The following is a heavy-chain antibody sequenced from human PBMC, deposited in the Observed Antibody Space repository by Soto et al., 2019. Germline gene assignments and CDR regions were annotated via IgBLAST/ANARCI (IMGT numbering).Heavy chain of an antibody. V-gene: IGHV4-34*01. CDR3: ARGPPYYDFWSGYYFPYNWFDP. Sequence: SETLSLTCAVYGGSFSGYYWSWIRQPPGKGLEWIGEVNHSGSTNYNPSLKSRVTISVDTSKNQFSLKLSSVTAADTAVYYCARGPPYYDFWSGYYFPYNWFDPWGQGTLVTVSS. CDR2: VNHSGST. J-gene: IGHJ5*02. D-gene: IGHD3-3*01. CDR1: GGSFSGYY.